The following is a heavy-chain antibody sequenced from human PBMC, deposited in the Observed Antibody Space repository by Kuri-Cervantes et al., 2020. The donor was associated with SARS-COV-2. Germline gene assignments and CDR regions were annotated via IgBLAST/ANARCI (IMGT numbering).Heavy chain of an antibody. CDR2: IIPVLGTT. D-gene: IGHD6-13*01. CDR1: GDTFSTDV. CDR3: ARVAAAAGPAGEYSFFMDV. J-gene: IGHJ6*03. V-gene: IGHV1-69*04. Sequence: SVNVSCKASGDTFSTDVITWVRQAPGQGLEWTGTIIPVLGTTTYSQKFQGRVTITADKSTSTAYMELSSLTSEDTAVYYCARVAAAAGPAGEYSFFMDVWGKGTTVTVSS.